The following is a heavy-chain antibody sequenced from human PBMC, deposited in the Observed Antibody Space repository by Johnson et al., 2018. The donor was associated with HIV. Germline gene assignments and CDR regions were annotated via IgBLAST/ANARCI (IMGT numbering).Heavy chain of an antibody. Sequence: QMLLVESGGGLVKPGGPLRLSCAASGFTFSDYYMSWIRQAPGKGLEWVSYISMSGRTIYYADSVKGRFTISRDNAKNSLYLQMNSLRAEDTAVYYCARSLPYSSSVGFDIWGQGTMVTVSS. J-gene: IGHJ3*02. CDR3: ARSLPYSSSVGFDI. D-gene: IGHD6-6*01. CDR2: ISMSGRTI. V-gene: IGHV3-11*04. CDR1: GFTFSDYY.